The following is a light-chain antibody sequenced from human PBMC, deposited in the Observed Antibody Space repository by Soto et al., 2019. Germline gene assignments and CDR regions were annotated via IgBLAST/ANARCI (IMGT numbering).Light chain of an antibody. CDR3: QQSYSPPPIT. J-gene: IGKJ5*01. Sequence: DLQLTQSPSFLSASVGDRVTITCRASQSIGRFLNWYQQKPGKAPALLIFAASSLQSGVPSRFSGSGSGTDFTLTISGLQPEDFATYYCQQSYSPPPITFGQGTRLEIK. V-gene: IGKV1-39*01. CDR2: AAS. CDR1: QSIGRF.